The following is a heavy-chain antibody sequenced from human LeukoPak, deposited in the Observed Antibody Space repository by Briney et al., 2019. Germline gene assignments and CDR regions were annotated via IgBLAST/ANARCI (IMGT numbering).Heavy chain of an antibody. CDR1: GFTVSSNY. CDR3: ATSIDSSGYFDFDY. V-gene: IGHV3-66*01. CDR2: IYSGGTT. D-gene: IGHD3-22*01. Sequence: GGSLRLSCAASGFTVSSNYMNWVRQAPGKGLEWVSVIYSGGTTYYADSVKGRFTMSRDNSKNTLYLQMNSRRAEDTAVYYCATSIDSSGYFDFDYWGQGTLVTVSS. J-gene: IGHJ4*02.